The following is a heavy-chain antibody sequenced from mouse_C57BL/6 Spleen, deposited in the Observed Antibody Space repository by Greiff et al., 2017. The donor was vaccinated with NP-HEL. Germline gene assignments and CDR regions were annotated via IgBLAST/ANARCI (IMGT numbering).Heavy chain of an antibody. Sequence: VQLQQSGAELVRPGSSVKMSCKTSGYTFTSYGIHWVKQRPGQGLEWIGYIYIGNGYTEYNEKFKGKATLTSDTSSSTAYMQLSSLTSEDSAIYDCARGEYDSKKDCWYFDGWGTGTTVTVSS. V-gene: IGHV1-58*01. D-gene: IGHD2-5*01. J-gene: IGHJ1*03. CDR3: ARGEYDSKKDCWYFDG. CDR2: IYIGNGYT. CDR1: GYTFTSYG.